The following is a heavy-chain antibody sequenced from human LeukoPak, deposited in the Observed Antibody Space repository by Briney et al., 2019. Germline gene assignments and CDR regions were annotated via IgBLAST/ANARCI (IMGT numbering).Heavy chain of an antibody. CDR3: AIRGATGKHFEY. V-gene: IGHV3-23*01. Sequence: PGGSLRLSCAGSGFTFSNYAMTWVRQAPGRGLEWVSSITASGGNTNHADSVKGRFTISRDNSKKTLYLQMNSLKVEDAAIYYCAIRGATGKHFEYWGQGAQVTVSS. D-gene: IGHD1-26*01. CDR2: ITASGGNT. CDR1: GFTFSNYA. J-gene: IGHJ4*02.